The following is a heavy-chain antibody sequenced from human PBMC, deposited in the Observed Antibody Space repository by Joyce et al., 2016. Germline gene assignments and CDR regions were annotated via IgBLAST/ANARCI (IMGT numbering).Heavy chain of an antibody. D-gene: IGHD2-8*01. CDR1: GFTFSIYS. V-gene: IGHV3-21*01. Sequence: EVQLVESGGGLVKPGGSLRLSCAASGFTFSIYSMSWVRQAPGKGLEWVSSLSSSSSYIKYTDSVKGRFTISRDNAKNSLDLQMNSLRVEDTAVYYCARSSYTNGIFDYWGQGTLVTVSS. CDR3: ARSSYTNGIFDY. CDR2: LSSSSSYI. J-gene: IGHJ4*02.